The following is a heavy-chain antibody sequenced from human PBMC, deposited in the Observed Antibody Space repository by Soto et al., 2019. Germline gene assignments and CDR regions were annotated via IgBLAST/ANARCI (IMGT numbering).Heavy chain of an antibody. CDR1: GFTFSSYT. Sequence: LRLSCTTSGFTFSSYTMHLVRQAPVKGPEWVALMWYDGSHAEYLESVKGRFTISRDNSKSTLYLQMNSLRVEDTALFYCARGGDIVTTTRYFDYWGQGTLVTVSS. V-gene: IGHV3-33*01. CDR2: MWYDGSHA. CDR3: ARGGDIVTTTRYFDY. J-gene: IGHJ4*01. D-gene: IGHD3-9*01.